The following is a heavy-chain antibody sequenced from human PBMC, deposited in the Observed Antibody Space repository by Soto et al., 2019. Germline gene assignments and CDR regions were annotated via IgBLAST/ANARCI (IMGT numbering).Heavy chain of an antibody. D-gene: IGHD2-21*02. CDR2: ISGSGGST. Sequence: EVQLLESGGGLVQPGGSLRLSCAASGFTFSSYAMSWVRQAPGKGLEWVSAISGSGGSTYYADSVKGRFTISRDNSKNTLYLQMSSLRAEDTAVYYCAKDGGGAYCGGDCFLFFDYWGQGTLVTVSS. CDR3: AKDGGGAYCGGDCFLFFDY. V-gene: IGHV3-23*01. CDR1: GFTFSSYA. J-gene: IGHJ4*02.